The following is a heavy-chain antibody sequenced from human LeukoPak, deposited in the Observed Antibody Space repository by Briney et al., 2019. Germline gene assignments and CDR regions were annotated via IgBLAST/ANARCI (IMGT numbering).Heavy chain of an antibody. CDR3: ARDQSDYYGSGSYSEGSY. D-gene: IGHD3-10*01. CDR1: GFTFSSYG. Sequence: GGSLRLSCAASGFTFSSYGMHWVRQAPGRGLEGMAIVWYDGSKKYYSDSVKGRFTISRDNAKNSLYLQMNGLRDEDTAVYYCARDQSDYYGSGSYSEGSYWGQGTLVTVSS. CDR2: VWYDGSKK. J-gene: IGHJ4*02. V-gene: IGHV3-33*01.